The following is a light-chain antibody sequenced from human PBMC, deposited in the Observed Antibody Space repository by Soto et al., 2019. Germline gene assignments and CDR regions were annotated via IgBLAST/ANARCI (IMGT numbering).Light chain of an antibody. V-gene: IGKV1-33*01. CDR1: QGINNY. Sequence: IQMTQSPSSLSASVGDRVTITCQASQGINNYLNWYQQKSGKPPKLLIYDASNLEAGVPSRFSGSGSGTDFILSITSLQPEDVATYYCQQYESLPPRFGPGTTVEIK. J-gene: IGKJ3*01. CDR3: QQYESLPPR. CDR2: DAS.